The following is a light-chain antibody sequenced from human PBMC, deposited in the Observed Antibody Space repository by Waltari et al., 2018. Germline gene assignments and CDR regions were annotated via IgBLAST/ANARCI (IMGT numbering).Light chain of an antibody. CDR1: SLSVGGYDF. Sequence: QSALTQPASVSGSPGPAITIPCTGSSLSVGGYDFVSWYRQHPGKAPKVVIFDVNNRPSGVSDRVSGSKSGNTASLTISGLQAEDEGDYYCTSYTSRHTLVFGGGTKVTVL. J-gene: IGLJ1*01. CDR2: DVN. CDR3: TSYTSRHTLV. V-gene: IGLV2-14*01.